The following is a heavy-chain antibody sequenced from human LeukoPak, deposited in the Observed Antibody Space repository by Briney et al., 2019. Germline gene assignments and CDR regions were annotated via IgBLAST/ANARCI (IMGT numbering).Heavy chain of an antibody. V-gene: IGHV4-59*01. CDR2: IYYSGST. D-gene: IGHD2-2*01. CDR3: ARPYCASTSCPTFEY. J-gene: IGHJ4*02. Sequence: SETLSLTCTVSGGSISSYYWSWIRQPPGKGLEWIGYIYYSGSTNYNPSLKSRVTISVDTSKNQFSLKLSSVTAADTAVYYCARPYCASTSCPTFEYWGQGTLVTVSS. CDR1: GGSISSYY.